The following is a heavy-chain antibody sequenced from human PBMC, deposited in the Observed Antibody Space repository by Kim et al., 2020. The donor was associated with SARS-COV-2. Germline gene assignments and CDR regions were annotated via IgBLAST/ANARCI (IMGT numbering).Heavy chain of an antibody. CDR1: GDGVSDNSAS. CDR2: IYYTSKWNY. Sequence: TLSLTCAISGDGVSDNSASWNWIRQSPSRGLEWLGRIYYTSKWNYDYAVSVRGRITINPDTSKNQFSLLLDSVTPEDTAVYYCARDPNSAGRYPYYGLDVWGQGTTVTVSS. CDR3: ARDPNSAGRYPYYGLDV. J-gene: IGHJ6*02. D-gene: IGHD2-8*01. V-gene: IGHV6-1*01.